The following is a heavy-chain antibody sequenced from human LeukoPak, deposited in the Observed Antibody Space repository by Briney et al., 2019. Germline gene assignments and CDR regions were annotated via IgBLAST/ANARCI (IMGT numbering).Heavy chain of an antibody. V-gene: IGHV4-61*02. CDR1: GGSISSGDYY. J-gene: IGHJ4*02. Sequence: SETLSLTCTVSGGSISSGDYYWSWIRQPAGKGLEWIGRIYTSGSTNYNPSLESRVTISVDTSKNQFSLKLSSVTAADTAVYYCARDSSSEFDYWGQGTLVTVSS. CDR3: ARDSSSEFDY. D-gene: IGHD2-2*01. CDR2: IYTSGST.